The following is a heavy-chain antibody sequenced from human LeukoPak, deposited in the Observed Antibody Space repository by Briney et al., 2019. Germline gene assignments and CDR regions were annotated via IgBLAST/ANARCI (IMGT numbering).Heavy chain of an antibody. Sequence: GGSLRLSCAASGFTFSSYTMSWVRQAPGKGLEWISVISATGFTTHHTDSVKGRFTISRDNSKSILYLQMDGLGAEDTAIYFCTKDVQVGPTRGFFDFWGQGTLVTVSS. D-gene: IGHD1-26*01. J-gene: IGHJ4*03. CDR1: GFTFSSYT. V-gene: IGHV3-23*01. CDR2: ISATGFTT. CDR3: TKDVQVGPTRGFFDF.